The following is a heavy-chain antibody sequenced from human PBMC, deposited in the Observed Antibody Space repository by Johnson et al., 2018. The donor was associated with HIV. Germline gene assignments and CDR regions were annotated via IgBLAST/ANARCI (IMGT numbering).Heavy chain of an antibody. Sequence: VQLVESGGGLVKPGGSLRLSCAASGFTFSNAWMSWVRQAPGQGLEWVGRIKSKTDGGTTDYAAPVKGRFTIPRDDSKNTLYLQMNSLRSEDTAMYYCAKGQSSGYPKDAFDIWGRGTIVTISS. CDR3: AKGQSSGYPKDAFDI. CDR2: IKSKTDGGTT. CDR1: GFTFSNAW. V-gene: IGHV3-15*01. D-gene: IGHD3-22*01. J-gene: IGHJ3*02.